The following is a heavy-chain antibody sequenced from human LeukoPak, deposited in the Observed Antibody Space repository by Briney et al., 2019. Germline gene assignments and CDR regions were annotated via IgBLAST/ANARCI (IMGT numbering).Heavy chain of an antibody. CDR2: IKQDGSEK. D-gene: IGHD3-9*01. Sequence: GGSLRLSCAASGFTFSSYWMSWVRQAPGKGLEWVANIKQDGSEKCYVDSVKGRFTISRDNAKNSLYLQMNSLRAEDTAVYYCARANSVPTYYDILTGYYMGGGYYYYYYGMDVWGQGTTVTVPS. CDR1: GFTFSSYW. V-gene: IGHV3-7*03. J-gene: IGHJ6*02. CDR3: ARANSVPTYYDILTGYYMGGGYYYYYYGMDV.